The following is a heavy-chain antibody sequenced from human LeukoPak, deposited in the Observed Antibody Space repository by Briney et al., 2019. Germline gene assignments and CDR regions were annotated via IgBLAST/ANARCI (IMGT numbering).Heavy chain of an antibody. D-gene: IGHD2-8*02. Sequence: KPSETLSLTCTVSSGSISSGGYYWSWIRQHPGKGLEWIGYIYYSGSTYYNPSLKSRVTISVDTSKNQFSLKLSSVTAADTAVYYCARGLAGEGYWYYFDYWGQGTLVTVSS. V-gene: IGHV4-31*03. J-gene: IGHJ4*02. CDR1: SGSISSGGYY. CDR2: IYYSGST. CDR3: ARGLAGEGYWYYFDY.